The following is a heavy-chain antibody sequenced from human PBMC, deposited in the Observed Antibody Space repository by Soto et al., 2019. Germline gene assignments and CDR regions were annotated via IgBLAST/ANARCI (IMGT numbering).Heavy chain of an antibody. V-gene: IGHV1-69*01. D-gene: IGHD4-17*01. CDR3: ARPYGDYVLYYYGMDV. CDR1: GGTFSSCA. J-gene: IGHJ6*02. Sequence: QVQLVQSGAEVKKPGSSVKVSCKASGGTFSSCAISWVRQAPGQGLEWMGGIIPIFGTANYAQKFQGRVTITADESTSTAYMELSSLRSEDTAVYYCARPYGDYVLYYYGMDVWGQGTTVTVSS. CDR2: IIPIFGTA.